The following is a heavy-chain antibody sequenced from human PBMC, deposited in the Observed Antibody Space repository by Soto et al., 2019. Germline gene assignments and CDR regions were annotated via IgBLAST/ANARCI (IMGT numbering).Heavy chain of an antibody. Sequence: SVKVSCKASGGTFSSYTISWVRQAPGQGLEWMGRIIPILGIANYAQKFQGRVTITADKSTSTAYMELSSLRSEDTAVYYCATNQQLDYYYYGMDVWGQGTTVTVSS. CDR2: IIPILGIA. CDR1: GGTFSSYT. V-gene: IGHV1-69*02. J-gene: IGHJ6*02. D-gene: IGHD6-13*01. CDR3: ATNQQLDYYYYGMDV.